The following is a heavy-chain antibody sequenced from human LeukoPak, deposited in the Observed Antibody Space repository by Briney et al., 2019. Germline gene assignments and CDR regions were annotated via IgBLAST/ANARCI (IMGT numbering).Heavy chain of an antibody. Sequence: GGSLRLSCAASGFTFSSYAMSWVRQAPGKGREWVSAISGSGGSTYYADSVKGRFTISRDNSKNTLYLQMNSLRAEDTAVYYCAKVHSSNNWFDPWGQGTLVTVSP. CDR2: ISGSGGST. D-gene: IGHD6-19*01. V-gene: IGHV3-23*01. CDR3: AKVHSSNNWFDP. CDR1: GFTFSSYA. J-gene: IGHJ5*02.